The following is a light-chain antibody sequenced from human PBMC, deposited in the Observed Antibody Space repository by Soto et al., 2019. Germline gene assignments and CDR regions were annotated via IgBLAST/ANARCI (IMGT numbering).Light chain of an antibody. V-gene: IGKV3-15*01. CDR1: QRISSN. CDR2: GAS. Sequence: EIVMTQPPATLSVSPGERATLYCKASQRISSNLAWYQQKPAQPPRLLIYGASTRATGIPARFSGSGSGTEFTLTISGLQSEDFALYYCQQYNIWPPYTFGQGTKLEIK. CDR3: QQYNIWPPYT. J-gene: IGKJ2*01.